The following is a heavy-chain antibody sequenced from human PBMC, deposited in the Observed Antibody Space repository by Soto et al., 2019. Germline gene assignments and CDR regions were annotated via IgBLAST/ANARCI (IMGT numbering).Heavy chain of an antibody. J-gene: IGHJ4*02. Sequence: GASVKVSCKASGYTFTSYYMHWVRQAPGQGLEWMGIINPSGGSTSYAQKFQGRVTMTRDTSTSTVYMELSSLRSEDTAVYYCARSLTGSITIFGVASYYFHYWAQCTLFPVSS. CDR2: INPSGGST. D-gene: IGHD3-3*01. CDR3: ARSLTGSITIFGVASYYFHY. CDR1: GYTFTSYY. V-gene: IGHV1-46*01.